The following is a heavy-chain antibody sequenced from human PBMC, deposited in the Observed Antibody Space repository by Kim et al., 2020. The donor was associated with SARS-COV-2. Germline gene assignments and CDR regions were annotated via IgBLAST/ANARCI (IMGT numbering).Heavy chain of an antibody. CDR3: ARGGIYDAFDI. J-gene: IGHJ3*02. V-gene: IGHV3-21*01. Sequence: IYYADSVKGRFTISRDNAKNSLYLQMNSLRAEDTAVYYCARGGIYDAFDIWGQGTMVTVSS. D-gene: IGHD1-1*01. CDR2: I.